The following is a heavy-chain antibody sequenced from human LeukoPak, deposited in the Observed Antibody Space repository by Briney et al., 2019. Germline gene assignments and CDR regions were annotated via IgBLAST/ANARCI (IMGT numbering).Heavy chain of an antibody. CDR3: ARVDWNYPGDDY. CDR1: GGTFSSYA. CDR2: IIPIFGTA. J-gene: IGHJ4*02. D-gene: IGHD1-7*01. V-gene: IGHV1-69*05. Sequence: SVKVSCKAYGGTFSSYAISWVRQAPGQGLEWMGGIIPIFGTANYAQKFQGRVTITTDESTSTAYIELSSLRSEDTAVYYCARVDWNYPGDDYWGQGTLVTVSS.